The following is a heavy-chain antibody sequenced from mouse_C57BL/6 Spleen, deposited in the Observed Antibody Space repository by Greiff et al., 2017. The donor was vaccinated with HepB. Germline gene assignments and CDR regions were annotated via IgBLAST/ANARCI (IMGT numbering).Heavy chain of an antibody. CDR3: ARPYSNGWYFDV. Sequence: QVQLKESGAELVKPGASVKMSCKASGYTFTSYWITWVKQRPGQGLEWIGDIYPGSGSTNYNEKFKSKATLTVDTSSSTAYMQLSSLTSEDSAVYYCARPYSNGWYFDVWGTGTTVTVSS. V-gene: IGHV1-55*01. J-gene: IGHJ1*03. D-gene: IGHD2-5*01. CDR2: IYPGSGST. CDR1: GYTFTSYW.